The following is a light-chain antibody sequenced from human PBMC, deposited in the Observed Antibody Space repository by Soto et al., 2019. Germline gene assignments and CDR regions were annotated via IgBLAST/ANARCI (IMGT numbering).Light chain of an antibody. CDR1: SSHIGGYNF. Sequence: QSVLTQPASVSGSPGQSITISCTGSSSHIGGYNFVSWYQQHPGKAPQLIIYEVTNRPFGVSSRFSASKSANTASLTISGLQSEDEADYYCSSYTGRSTLLFGGGTKLTVL. CDR3: SSYTGRSTLL. V-gene: IGLV2-14*01. CDR2: EVT. J-gene: IGLJ2*01.